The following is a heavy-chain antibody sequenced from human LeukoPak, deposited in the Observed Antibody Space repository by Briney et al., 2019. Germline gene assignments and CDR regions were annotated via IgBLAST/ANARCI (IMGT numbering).Heavy chain of an antibody. J-gene: IGHJ4*02. CDR3: ITDITYYDYVRGSYRYTGGY. D-gene: IGHD3-16*02. CDR2: VKSNTDGGTT. V-gene: IGHV3-15*01. CDR1: GFTFANAW. Sequence: PGGSPRLSCAASGFTFANAWMSWVRQAPGKGLEWVARVKSNTDGGTTDYAAPVKGRFTISRDDSKNTLYLQMNSLRTEDTAMYYCITDITYYDYVRGSYRYTGGYWGQGTLVTVSS.